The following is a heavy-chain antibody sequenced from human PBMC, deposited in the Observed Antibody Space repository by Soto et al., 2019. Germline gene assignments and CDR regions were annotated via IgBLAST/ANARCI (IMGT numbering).Heavy chain of an antibody. Sequence: PSETLSLPCTVSGGSISSSSYYWGWSRQPPGKGLGWIGSIYYSGSTYYNPSLKSRVSISVDTSKNQFSLNLSSVTAADTAVYYCARLRVAAAYIDYWGQGTRVAVSS. CDR1: GGSISSSSYY. V-gene: IGHV4-39*01. CDR3: ARLRVAAAYIDY. J-gene: IGHJ4*02. CDR2: IYYSGST. D-gene: IGHD6-13*01.